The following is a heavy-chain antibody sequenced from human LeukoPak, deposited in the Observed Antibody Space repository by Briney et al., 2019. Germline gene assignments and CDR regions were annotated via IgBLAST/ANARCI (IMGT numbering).Heavy chain of an antibody. Sequence: GGSLRLSCSASGFTFSSYAMHWVRQAPGKGLEFISGIRSNGGSTYYADSVKGRFTISRDNSKNTLYLQMSSLRVQDTAVYYCVKDGYDTGWYYYLDYWGQGTLVTVSS. D-gene: IGHD6-19*01. CDR1: GFTFSSYA. J-gene: IGHJ4*02. V-gene: IGHV3-64D*06. CDR3: VKDGYDTGWYYYLDY. CDR2: IRSNGGST.